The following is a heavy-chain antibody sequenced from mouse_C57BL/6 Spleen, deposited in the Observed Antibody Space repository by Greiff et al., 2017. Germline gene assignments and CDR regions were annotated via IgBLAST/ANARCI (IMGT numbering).Heavy chain of an antibody. D-gene: IGHD4-1*01. CDR1: GYTFTSYW. J-gene: IGHJ1*03. V-gene: IGHV1-69*01. CDR2: IDPSDSYT. CDR3: ARLTGTWWYFDV. Sequence: VQLQQPGAELVKPGASVKLSCKASGYTFTSYWMHWVKQRPGQGLEWIGEIDPSDSYTNYNQKFKGKSTLTVDKSSSTAYMQLSSLTSEDSAVFYCARLTGTWWYFDVWGTGTTVTVSS.